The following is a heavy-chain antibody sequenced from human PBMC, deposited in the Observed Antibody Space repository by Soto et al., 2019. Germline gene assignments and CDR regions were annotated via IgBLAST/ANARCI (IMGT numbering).Heavy chain of an antibody. CDR3: AKQIRITMVRGSELGSVDY. CDR1: GFTFSSYG. CDR2: ISYDGSNK. J-gene: IGHJ4*02. D-gene: IGHD3-10*01. Sequence: QVQLAESGGGVVQPGRSLRLSCAASGFTFSSYGMHWVRQAPGKGLEGVAVISYDGSNKYYADSVKGRFTISRDNSKNTLYLQMNSLRAGDTAVYYCAKQIRITMVRGSELGSVDYWGQGTLVTVSS. V-gene: IGHV3-30*18.